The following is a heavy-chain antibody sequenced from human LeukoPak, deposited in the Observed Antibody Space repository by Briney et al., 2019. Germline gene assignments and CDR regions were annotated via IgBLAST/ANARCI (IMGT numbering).Heavy chain of an antibody. CDR3: AVYYYDSSGYYWGFDY. CDR2: ISAYNGNT. CDR1: GYTFTSYG. Sequence: ASVKVSCKASGYTFTSYGISWVRQAPGQGLEWMGWISAYNGNTNYAQKLQGRVTMTTDTSTSTAYMELRSLRSDDTAVYYCAVYYYDSSGYYWGFDYWGQGTLVTVSS. J-gene: IGHJ4*02. D-gene: IGHD3-22*01. V-gene: IGHV1-18*01.